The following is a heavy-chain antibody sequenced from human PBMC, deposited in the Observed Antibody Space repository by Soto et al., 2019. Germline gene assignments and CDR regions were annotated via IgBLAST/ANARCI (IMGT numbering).Heavy chain of an antibody. V-gene: IGHV4-31*03. CDR2: IYYTGST. D-gene: IGHD2-15*01. J-gene: IGHJ4*02. Sequence: QVQLQESGPGLVKPSQTLSLTCTVSGDSVRNGGYYWNWIRQYPGKGLEWIGYIYYTGSTSYNPSLESRLTISADTSKNQFSLRLRSVTAADTAVYYCAREVAATPYFAYWGQGDLVTISS. CDR3: AREVAATPYFAY. CDR1: GDSVRNGGYY.